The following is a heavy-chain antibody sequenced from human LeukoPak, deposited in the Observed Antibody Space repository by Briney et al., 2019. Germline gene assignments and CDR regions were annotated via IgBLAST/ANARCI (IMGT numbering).Heavy chain of an antibody. Sequence: PGGSLRLSCAASGFTFSSYWMHWVRQAPGKGLVWVSRIKTDGSSKDYADSVKGRLNISRDNAKNTMYLQMNSLRAEDTAVYYCARGVSGTGPDIWGLGTMVTVSS. CDR3: ARGVSGTGPDI. V-gene: IGHV3-74*01. CDR2: IKTDGSSK. J-gene: IGHJ3*02. CDR1: GFTFSSYW. D-gene: IGHD2-8*01.